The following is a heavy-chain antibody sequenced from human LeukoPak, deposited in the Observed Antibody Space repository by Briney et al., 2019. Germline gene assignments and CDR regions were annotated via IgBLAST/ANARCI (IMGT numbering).Heavy chain of an antibody. J-gene: IGHJ5*02. CDR1: GGSFSGYY. D-gene: IGHD4-17*01. CDR3: ARRATVTTNNWFDP. Sequence: SETLSLTCAVYGGSFSGYYWSWIRQPPGKGLGWIEEINHSGSTNYNPSLKSRVTISVDTSKNQFSLKLSSVTAADTAVYYCARRATVTTNNWFDPWGQGTLVTVSS. CDR2: INHSGST. V-gene: IGHV4-34*01.